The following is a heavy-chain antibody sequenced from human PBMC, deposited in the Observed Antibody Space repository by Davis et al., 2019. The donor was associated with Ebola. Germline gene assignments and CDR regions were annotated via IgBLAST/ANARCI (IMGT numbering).Heavy chain of an antibody. V-gene: IGHV3-48*02. CDR1: GFTFSTYS. CDR2: ISSTSSTI. Sequence: PGGSLRLSCAASGFTFSTYSMNWVRQAAGKGLEWLSYISSTSSTIFYADSVKGRFTISRDNAKNSLYLQMNSLRDEDTAVYYCARDGVGDCPPCDYYYYGMDVWGQGTTVTVSS. CDR3: ARDGVGDCPPCDYYYYGMDV. D-gene: IGHD2-21*02. J-gene: IGHJ6*02.